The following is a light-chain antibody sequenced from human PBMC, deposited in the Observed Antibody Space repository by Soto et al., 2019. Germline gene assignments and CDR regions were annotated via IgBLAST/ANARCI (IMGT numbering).Light chain of an antibody. V-gene: IGKV3-20*01. CDR1: QSVSSSY. CDR2: GAS. CDR3: QQYGSSSWT. J-gene: IGKJ1*01. Sequence: EIVLTQSPGTLSLSPGERATLSCRASQSVSSSYLAWYQQKPGQAPRLLIYGASSRATGIPDRFSGSGSGTDFTLTISGLEPEDFAVYYCQQYGSSSWTFGHGTKVDI.